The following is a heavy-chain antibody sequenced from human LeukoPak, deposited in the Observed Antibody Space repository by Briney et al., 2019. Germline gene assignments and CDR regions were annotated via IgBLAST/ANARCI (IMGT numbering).Heavy chain of an antibody. CDR1: GFTFSSYW. Sequence: GGSLRLSCAASGFTFSSYWMHWVRQAPGKGLVWVSRINSDGSSTNYADSVKGRFTISRDNAKNTLYLQVNGLRAEDTAVYYCATSTYCSGGSCYSRTFQYWGQGTLVTVSS. D-gene: IGHD2-15*01. J-gene: IGHJ4*02. CDR2: INSDGSST. V-gene: IGHV3-74*01. CDR3: ATSTYCSGGSCYSRTFQY.